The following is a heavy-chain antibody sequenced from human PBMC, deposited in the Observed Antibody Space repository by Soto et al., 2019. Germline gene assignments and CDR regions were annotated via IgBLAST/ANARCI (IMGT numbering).Heavy chain of an antibody. Sequence: QVQLVQSGGDVKTPGDSVKVSCTSSRYTFTSHGIAWVRQAPGQGLEWMGWISTFNGKTDYAQKCQGRVTMTADTLTSTVHSELRSLRSDDTAVYYCARLLTEGATFREDAFDLWGQGTKVIVS. CDR2: ISTFNGKT. V-gene: IGHV1-18*01. CDR3: ARLLTEGATFREDAFDL. J-gene: IGHJ3*01. CDR1: RYTFTSHG. D-gene: IGHD1-26*01.